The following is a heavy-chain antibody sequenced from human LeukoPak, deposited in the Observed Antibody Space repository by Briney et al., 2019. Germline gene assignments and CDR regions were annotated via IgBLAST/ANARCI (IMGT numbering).Heavy chain of an antibody. V-gene: IGHV3-21*01. CDR1: GFTFSSYS. CDR3: ARGLQQLVATNFDY. Sequence: KPGGSLRLSCAASGFTFSSYSTNWVRQAPGKGLEWVSSISSSSSYIYYADSVKGRFTISRDNAKNSLYLQMNSLRAEDTAVYYCARGLQQLVATNFDYWGQGTLVTVSS. J-gene: IGHJ4*02. CDR2: ISSSSSYI. D-gene: IGHD6-13*01.